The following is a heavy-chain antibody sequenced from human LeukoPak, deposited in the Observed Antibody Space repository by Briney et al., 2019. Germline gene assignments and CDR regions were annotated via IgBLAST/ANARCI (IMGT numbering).Heavy chain of an antibody. V-gene: IGHV3-23*01. CDR1: GFTFSTYA. D-gene: IGHD3-16*01. CDR3: ARGSYTPFDY. Sequence: GGSLRLSCAASGFTFSTYAMSWVRQAPGKGLEGVSGISGSGDSTNYADSVKGRFTISRDNSKNTQYLQMNSLRAEDTAVYYCARGSYTPFDYWGQGTLVTVSS. J-gene: IGHJ4*02. CDR2: ISGSGDST.